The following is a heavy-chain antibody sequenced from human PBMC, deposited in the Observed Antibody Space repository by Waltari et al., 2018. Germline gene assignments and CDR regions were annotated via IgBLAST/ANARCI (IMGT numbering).Heavy chain of an antibody. J-gene: IGHJ4*02. V-gene: IGHV3-48*03. CDR3: ARMMPKYTSGWALDY. CDR1: GFMFSAYE. D-gene: IGHD6-19*01. CDR2: SSVSGNRE. Sequence: EVYLVESGGGLEQPGGSLRLSCSASGFMFSAYEMNWVRQAAGKGLEWIAYSSVSGNREYDADAVKGRFTISRDNARDLVFLQMYNLRAEDTALYYCARMMPKYTSGWALDYWGQGTLVTVAS.